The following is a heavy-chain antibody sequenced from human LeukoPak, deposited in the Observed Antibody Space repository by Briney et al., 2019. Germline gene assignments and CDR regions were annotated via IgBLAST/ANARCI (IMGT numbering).Heavy chain of an antibody. CDR2: INHSGST. CDR1: GGSFSGYY. Sequence: SETLSLTCAVYGGSFSGYYWSWIRQPPGKGLEWIGEINHSGSTNYNPSLKSRVTISVDTSKNQFSLKLSSVTAADTAMYYCASLGRSIAARSLYYYYMDVWGKGTTVTVSS. V-gene: IGHV4-34*01. CDR3: ASLGRSIAARSLYYYYMDV. D-gene: IGHD6-6*01. J-gene: IGHJ6*03.